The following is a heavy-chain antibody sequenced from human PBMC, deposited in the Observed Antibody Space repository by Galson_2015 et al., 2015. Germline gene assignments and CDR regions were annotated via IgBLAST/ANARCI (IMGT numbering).Heavy chain of an antibody. Sequence: SLRLSCAASGFSFSGYGMQWVRQAPGKGLEWVADISHEGNGKYYADAEKGRFSMSRENSKNTQNMQMNSLRPEDTAVYFCAKERDYRISSSLDCWGQGTLVTVSS. D-gene: IGHD4/OR15-4a*01. CDR2: ISHEGNGK. V-gene: IGHV3-30*18. CDR1: GFSFSGYG. CDR3: AKERDYRISSSLDC. J-gene: IGHJ4*02.